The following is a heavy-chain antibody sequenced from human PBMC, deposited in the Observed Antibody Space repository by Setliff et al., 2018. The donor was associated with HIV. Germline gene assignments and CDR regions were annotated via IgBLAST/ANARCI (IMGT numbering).Heavy chain of an antibody. D-gene: IGHD3-16*01. CDR3: ARDLDYGDD. J-gene: IGHJ4*02. CDR1: GFTFSNYW. Sequence: GGSLRLSCAASGFTFSNYWMSWVRQAPGKGLEWVANIKQDGSEKYYVDSVKGRFTISRDNARNSLYLQMNSLRAEDTAVYYCARDLDYGDDWGQGTLVTVSS. CDR2: IKQDGSEK. V-gene: IGHV3-7*01.